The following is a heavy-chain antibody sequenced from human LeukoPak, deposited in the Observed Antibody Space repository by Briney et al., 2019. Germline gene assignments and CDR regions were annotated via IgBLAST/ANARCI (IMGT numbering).Heavy chain of an antibody. J-gene: IGHJ4*02. CDR2: ISSNGATT. D-gene: IGHD6-6*01. CDR3: VKGRSIAAPNNDFFDS. Sequence: GGSLRLSCSASGFTFNRFYLHWVRQAPGKGLEFVSHISSNGATTYYADSMKGRFTISRDNSKNTLYLQMSSLRADDTAVYYCVKGRSIAAPNNDFFDSWGQGALVTVSS. V-gene: IGHV3-64D*06. CDR1: GFTFNRFY.